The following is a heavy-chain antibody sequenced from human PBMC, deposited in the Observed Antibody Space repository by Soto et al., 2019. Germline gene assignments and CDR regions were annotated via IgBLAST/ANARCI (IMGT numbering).Heavy chain of an antibody. CDR1: GFPFSNAG. D-gene: IGHD3-22*01. CDR3: TTGMYYYDSSGHYTYYYYYGMDV. J-gene: IGHJ6*02. CDR2: IKSKTDGGTT. V-gene: IGHV3-15*07. Sequence: GGSLRLSCAASGFPFSNAGMNWVRQAPGKGLEWVGRIKSKTDGGTTDYAAPVKGRFTISRDDSKNTLYLQMNSLKTEDTAVYYCTTGMYYYDSSGHYTYYYYYGMDVWGQGTTVTVSS.